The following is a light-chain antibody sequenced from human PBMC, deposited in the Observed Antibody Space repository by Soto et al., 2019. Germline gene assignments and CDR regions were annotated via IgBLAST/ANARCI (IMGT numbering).Light chain of an antibody. CDR1: QSISSW. CDR2: KAS. Sequence: DIQITQSPSTLSASVGDRVTITCRASQSISSWLAWYQQKPGKAPKLLIYKASSLESGVLSRFSGSGSGTEFTLTISSLQPDDFATYYCQQYNSSSWTFGQGTKVDIK. CDR3: QQYNSSSWT. V-gene: IGKV1-5*03. J-gene: IGKJ1*01.